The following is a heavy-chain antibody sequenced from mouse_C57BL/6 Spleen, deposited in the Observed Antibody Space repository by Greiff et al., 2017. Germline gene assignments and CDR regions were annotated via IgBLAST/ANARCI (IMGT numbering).Heavy chain of an antibody. D-gene: IGHD2-5*01. CDR2: ISYDGSN. CDR1: GYSITSGYY. V-gene: IGHV3-6*01. Sequence: EVHLVESGPSLVKPSQSLSLTCSVTGYSITSGYYWNWIRQFPGNKLEWMGYISYDGSNNYNPSLKNRISITRDTSKNQFFLKLNSVTTEDTATYYCARVDYSNYDYAMDYWGQGTSVTVSS. CDR3: ARVDYSNYDYAMDY. J-gene: IGHJ4*01.